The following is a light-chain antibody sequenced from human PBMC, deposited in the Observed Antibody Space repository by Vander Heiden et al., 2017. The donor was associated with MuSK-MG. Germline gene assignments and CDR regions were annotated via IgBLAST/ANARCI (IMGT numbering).Light chain of an antibody. CDR3: QQDDSYPQT. V-gene: IGKV1-8*01. J-gene: IGKJ1*01. CDR1: QGISSY. CDR2: AAS. Sequence: LGMTQSPSSFSASTGDRVTITCRASQGISSYLAWYQQKPGKAPKLLIYAASTLQSGVPSRFSGSGSGTDFTLTISCLQSEDFATYYCQQDDSYPQTFGQGTRVEIK.